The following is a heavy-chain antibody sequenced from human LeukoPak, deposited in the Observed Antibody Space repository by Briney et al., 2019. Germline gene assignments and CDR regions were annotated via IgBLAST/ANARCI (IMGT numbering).Heavy chain of an antibody. CDR3: ARRPLAYSMRQFDY. V-gene: IGHV4-39*01. J-gene: IGHJ4*02. CDR1: GGSISSSSYY. Sequence: PSETLSLTCTVSGGSISSSSYYWGWIRQPPGKGLEWIGSIYYSGSTYYNPSLKSRVTISVDTSKNQFSLKLSSVTAADTAVYYCARRPLAYSMRQFDYWGQGTLVTVSS. D-gene: IGHD6-13*01. CDR2: IYYSGST.